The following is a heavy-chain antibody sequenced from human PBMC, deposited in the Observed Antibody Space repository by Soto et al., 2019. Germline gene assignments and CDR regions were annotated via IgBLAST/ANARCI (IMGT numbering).Heavy chain of an antibody. CDR2: ISYDGSNK. J-gene: IGHJ3*02. D-gene: IGHD6-6*01. CDR1: GFTFSSYG. Sequence: GGSLRLSCAASGFTFSSYGMHWVRQAPGKGLEWVAVISYDGSNKYYADSVKGRFTISRDNSKNTLYLQMNSLRAEDTAVYYCAKDGGGQLVSLAFDIWGQGTMVTVSS. V-gene: IGHV3-30*18. CDR3: AKDGGGQLVSLAFDI.